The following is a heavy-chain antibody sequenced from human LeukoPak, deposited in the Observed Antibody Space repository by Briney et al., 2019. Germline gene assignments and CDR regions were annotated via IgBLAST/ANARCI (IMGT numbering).Heavy chain of an antibody. J-gene: IGHJ4*02. CDR2: ISYDGSNK. D-gene: IGHD1-26*01. Sequence: GGSLRLSCAASGFTFSSYAMHWVRQAPGKGLEWVAVISYDGSNKYYADSVKGRFTISRDNSKNTLYLQMNSLRAEDTAVYYCARDYSSGSYYPLFDYWGQGTLVTVSS. CDR3: ARDYSSGSYYPLFDY. V-gene: IGHV3-30*04. CDR1: GFTFSSYA.